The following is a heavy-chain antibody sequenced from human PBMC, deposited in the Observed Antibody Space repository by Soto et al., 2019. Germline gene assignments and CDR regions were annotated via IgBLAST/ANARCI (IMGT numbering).Heavy chain of an antibody. V-gene: IGHV1-18*01. J-gene: IGHJ6*02. CDR3: ARVGWNGYNYYYYGMDV. CDR1: GYTFTSYG. Sequence: QVQLVQSGAEVKKPGASVKVSCKASGYTFTSYGISWVRQAPGQGLEWMGWISAYNGNTNYAQKLQDRVTMTTDTSTSTAYMELRSLRSDDTAVYYCARVGWNGYNYYYYGMDVWGQGTTVTVSS. CDR2: ISAYNGNT. D-gene: IGHD5-12*01.